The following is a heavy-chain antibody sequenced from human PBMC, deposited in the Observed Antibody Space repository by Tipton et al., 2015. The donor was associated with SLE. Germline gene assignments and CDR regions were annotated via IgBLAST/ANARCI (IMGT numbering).Heavy chain of an antibody. Sequence: GLVKPSETLSLTCSVSGDSLSRHYWSWIRQPPGKGLEWIGYIFYRGSYNYNPSLKSRATISVEMSTSQFSLNLSSVTAADTAVYYCSSLTADSAFDAFYVWCQGIMVTVS. CDR1: GDSLSRHY. CDR3: SSLTADSAFDAFYV. V-gene: IGHV4-59*11. CDR2: IFYRGSY. D-gene: IGHD3-9*01. J-gene: IGHJ3*01.